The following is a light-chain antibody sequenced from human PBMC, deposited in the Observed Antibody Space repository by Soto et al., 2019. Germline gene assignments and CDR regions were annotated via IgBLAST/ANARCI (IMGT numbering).Light chain of an antibody. Sequence: EIVLTQSPGTLSLSPGERATLSCRASQRVSSSYLAWYQQKPGQAPRLLIYGASNRATGIPGRFSGSGSGTDSTLTISRLEPEDFVVYYCQQYGSSPITFGQGTRLEIK. CDR1: QRVSSSY. V-gene: IGKV3-20*01. J-gene: IGKJ5*01. CDR3: QQYGSSPIT. CDR2: GAS.